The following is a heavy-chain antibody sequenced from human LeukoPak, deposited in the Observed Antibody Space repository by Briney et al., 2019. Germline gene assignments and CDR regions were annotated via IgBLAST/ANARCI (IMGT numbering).Heavy chain of an antibody. CDR1: GGSFSGYC. CDR2: INHSGST. V-gene: IGHV4-34*01. D-gene: IGHD2-15*01. Sequence: SETLSLTCAVYGGSFSGYCWSWIRQPPGKGLEWIGEINHSGSTNYNPSLKSRVTISVDTSKNQFSLKLSSVTAADTAVYYCARDGTYCSGGSCYFRWFDPWGQGTLVTVSS. CDR3: ARDGTYCSGGSCYFRWFDP. J-gene: IGHJ5*02.